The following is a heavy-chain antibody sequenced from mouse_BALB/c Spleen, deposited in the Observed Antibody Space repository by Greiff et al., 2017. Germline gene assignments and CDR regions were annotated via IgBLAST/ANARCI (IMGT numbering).Heavy chain of an antibody. CDR1: GYSFTGYF. D-gene: IGHD2-2*01. V-gene: IGHV1-20*02. CDR3: ARGGGYGDY. J-gene: IGHJ2*01. CDR2: INPYNGDT. Sequence: EVKLVESGPELVKPGASVKISCKASGYSFTGYFMNWVMQSHGKSLEWIGRINPYNGDTFYNQKFKGKATLTVDKSSSTAHMELRSLASEDSAVYYCARGGGYGDYWGQGTTLTVSS.